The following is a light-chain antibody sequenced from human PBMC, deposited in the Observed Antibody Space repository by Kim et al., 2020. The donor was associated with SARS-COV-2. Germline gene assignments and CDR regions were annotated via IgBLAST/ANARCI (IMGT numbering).Light chain of an antibody. J-gene: IGLJ1*01. CDR2: SDS. CDR3: QVWDSSSNHYV. V-gene: IGLV3-21*04. Sequence: APERTARIPCGGSDIGRKSVRWYQQRSGQAPVLVIYSDSNRASWIPERFSGSNSGNTATLTISRVEAGDEADYYCQVWDSSSNHYVFGAGTRVTVL. CDR1: DIGRKS.